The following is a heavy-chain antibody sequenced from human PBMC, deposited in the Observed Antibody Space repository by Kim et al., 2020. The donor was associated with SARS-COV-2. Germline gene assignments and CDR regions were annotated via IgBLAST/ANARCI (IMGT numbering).Heavy chain of an antibody. J-gene: IGHJ4*02. D-gene: IGHD7-27*01. Sequence: SETLSLTCAVYGGSFSGYYWSWIRQPPGKGLGWIGEINHSGSTNYNPSLKSRVTISVDTSKNQFSLKLSSVTAADTAVYYCARGIPGDSHPYYFDYWGQG. CDR2: INHSGST. V-gene: IGHV4-34*01. CDR1: GGSFSGYY. CDR3: ARGIPGDSHPYYFDY.